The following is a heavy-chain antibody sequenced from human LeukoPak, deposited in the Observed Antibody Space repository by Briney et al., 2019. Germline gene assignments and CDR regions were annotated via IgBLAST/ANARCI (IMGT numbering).Heavy chain of an antibody. Sequence: GRSLRLSCAASGFTLSSYSMHWVRQPQGEGLEWVAVISHDGSKKYSAESVKGRFTISRDNSKNTLYLQMNSLRAEDTAVYYCARANGQLWTTPDYWGQGTLVTISS. D-gene: IGHD5-18*01. CDR2: ISHDGSKK. J-gene: IGHJ4*02. CDR3: ARANGQLWTTPDY. V-gene: IGHV3-30*03. CDR1: GFTLSSYS.